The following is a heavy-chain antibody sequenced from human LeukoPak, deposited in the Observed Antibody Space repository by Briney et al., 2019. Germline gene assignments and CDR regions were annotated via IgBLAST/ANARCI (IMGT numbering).Heavy chain of an antibody. J-gene: IGHJ4*02. CDR3: ARGGYPRYSGYDDFDC. D-gene: IGHD5-12*01. CDR2: ISPDGSTT. V-gene: IGHV3-74*03. Sequence: GGSLRLSCAASGFTFSRYWMHWVRQAPGKGLMWVSRISPDGSTTLYADSVKGRFTISRDNAKNTLHLQMNSLRAEDTAVYYCARGGYPRYSGYDDFDCWGQGTLVTVSS. CDR1: GFTFSRYW.